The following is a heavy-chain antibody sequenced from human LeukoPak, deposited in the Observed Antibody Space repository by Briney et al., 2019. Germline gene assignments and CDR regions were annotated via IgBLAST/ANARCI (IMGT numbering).Heavy chain of an antibody. J-gene: IGHJ3*02. CDR1: GGSISSYY. V-gene: IGHV4-59*12. D-gene: IGHD3-16*01. CDR3: AAYYDYVWAYAFDI. Sequence: SSETLSLTCTVSGGSISSYYWSWIRQPPGKGLEWIGYIYYSGSTNYNPSLKSRVTISVDTSKNQFSLKLSSVTAADTAVYYCAAYYDYVWAYAFDIWGQGTMVTVSS. CDR2: IYYSGST.